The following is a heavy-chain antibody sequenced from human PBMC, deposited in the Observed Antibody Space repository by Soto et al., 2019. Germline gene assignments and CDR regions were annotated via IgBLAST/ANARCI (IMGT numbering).Heavy chain of an antibody. Sequence: GGSLSLSCAASGFTFSSHWVHWVRQAPGKGLVWVSRINSDGSSTSYADSVKGRFTISRDNAKNTLYLQMNSLRVEDAAVYYCAAGGSGYYANWGQGTLVTVSS. CDR2: INSDGSST. J-gene: IGHJ4*02. CDR3: AAGGSGYYAN. CDR1: GFTFSSHW. D-gene: IGHD3-22*01. V-gene: IGHV3-74*01.